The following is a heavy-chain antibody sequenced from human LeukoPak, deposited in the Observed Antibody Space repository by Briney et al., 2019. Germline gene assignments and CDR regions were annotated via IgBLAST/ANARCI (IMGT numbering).Heavy chain of an antibody. V-gene: IGHV3-48*01. D-gene: IGHD2-15*01. J-gene: IGHJ4*02. Sequence: GGSLRLSCAASGFTFSSYSVNWVRQAPGKGLEWVSYISSSSSTIYYADSVKGRFTISRDNAKNSLYLQMNSLRAEDMALYYCAKDIRGDIVERGEFDYWGQGTLVTVSS. CDR2: ISSSSSTI. CDR1: GFTFSSYS. CDR3: AKDIRGDIVERGEFDY.